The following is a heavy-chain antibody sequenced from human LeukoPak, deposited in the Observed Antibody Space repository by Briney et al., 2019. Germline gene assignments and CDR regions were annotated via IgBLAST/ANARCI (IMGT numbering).Heavy chain of an antibody. Sequence: GGSLRLSCAASRFTFSNYGVNWVRQAPGKGLEWVSYINSRSSTIYYADSVKGRFTISRDDSKNKLYLQMNSLRAEDTAVYYCARDSPRVRGVFESWGQGTLVTVSS. CDR1: RFTFSNYG. CDR3: ARDSPRVRGVFES. J-gene: IGHJ4*02. V-gene: IGHV3-48*01. D-gene: IGHD3-10*02. CDR2: INSRSSTI.